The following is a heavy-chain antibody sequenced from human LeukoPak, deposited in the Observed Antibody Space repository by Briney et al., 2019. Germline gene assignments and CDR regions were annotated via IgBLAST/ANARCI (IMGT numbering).Heavy chain of an antibody. CDR1: GGSISSYY. D-gene: IGHD3-10*01. V-gene: IGHV4-59*01. J-gene: IGHJ4*02. Sequence: SETLSLTCTVSGGSISSYYWSWIRQPPGKGLEWIGYNYYSGSTNYNPSLKSRVTISVDTSKNQFSLKLSSVTAADTAVYYCARGSSGSYWDYWGQGTLVTVSS. CDR2: NYYSGST. CDR3: ARGSSGSYWDY.